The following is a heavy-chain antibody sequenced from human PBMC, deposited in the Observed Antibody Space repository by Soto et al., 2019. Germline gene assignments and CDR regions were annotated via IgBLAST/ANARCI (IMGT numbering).Heavy chain of an antibody. V-gene: IGHV1-18*01. D-gene: IGHD2-15*01. J-gene: IGHJ6*03. CDR1: GYTFTSYG. CDR3: AREGWNCSGVSCYSFSYYYYMDV. Sequence: ASVKVSCKASGYTFTSYGISWVRQAPGQGLEWMGWISAYNGNTNYAQKLQGRVTMTTDTSTSTAYMELRSLRSDDTAVYYCAREGWNCSGVSCYSFSYYYYMDVWGKGTTVTVSS. CDR2: ISAYNGNT.